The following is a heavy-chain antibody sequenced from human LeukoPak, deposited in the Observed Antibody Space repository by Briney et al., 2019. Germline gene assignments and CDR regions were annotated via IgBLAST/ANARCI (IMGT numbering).Heavy chain of an antibody. V-gene: IGHV3-13*01. J-gene: IGHJ6*03. CDR3: ARGGDFGYSYGGYYYMDV. CDR2: IGTAGDT. D-gene: IGHD5-18*01. CDR1: GLAFSNYD. Sequence: GGSLRLSCAASGLAFSNYDMHWVRQATGKRLEWVSTIGTAGDTHYLYSVKGRFTISRENAKNSLYLQMDSLTAGDTAVYYCARGGDFGYSYGGYYYMDVWGKGTTVIVSS.